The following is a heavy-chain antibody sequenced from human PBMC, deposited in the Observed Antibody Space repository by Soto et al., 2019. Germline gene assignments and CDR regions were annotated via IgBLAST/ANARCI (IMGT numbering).Heavy chain of an antibody. J-gene: IGHJ6*02. V-gene: IGHV3-23*01. D-gene: IGHD3-10*01. CDR1: GFTFSSYA. CDR3: AKDSKFRGVFYGMDV. CDR2: ISGSGGST. Sequence: EVQLLEAGGGLVQPGGSLSLSCAAPGFTFSSYAMKWVRQAPGKGLEWVSGISGSGGSTAYSDSVKGRFTISRDNSKNTLYRQMNSLRGEDTAVYYYAKDSKFRGVFYGMDVWGQGTTVTVSS.